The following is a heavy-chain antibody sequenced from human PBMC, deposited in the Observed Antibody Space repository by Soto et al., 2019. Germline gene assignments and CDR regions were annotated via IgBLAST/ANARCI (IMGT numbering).Heavy chain of an antibody. D-gene: IGHD2-21*02. CDR2: IYYSGRI. CDR3: ATMYGGNSFAFDP. CDR1: GGSISDYF. V-gene: IGHV4-59*08. Sequence: SETLSLTCTVSGGSISDYFWSWIRQPPGKALEWIGYIYYSGRINYNPSLKSRVTISVDTSKNQLSLKLSSVTAADAAMYYCATMYGGNSFAFDPWGQGTLVTVSS. J-gene: IGHJ5*02.